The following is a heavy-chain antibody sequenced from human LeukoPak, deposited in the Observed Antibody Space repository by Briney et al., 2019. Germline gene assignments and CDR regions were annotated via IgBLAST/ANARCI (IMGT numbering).Heavy chain of an antibody. CDR1: GGTFSSYA. V-gene: IGHV1-69*05. D-gene: IGHD3-10*01. J-gene: IGHJ3*02. CDR2: ITPIFGTA. Sequence: GASVKVSCKASGGTFSSYAISWVRQAPGQGLEWMGRITPIFGTANYAQKFQGRVTITTDESTSTAYMELSSLRSEDTAVYYCARDYGSGSYPAFDIWGQGTMVTVSS. CDR3: ARDYGSGSYPAFDI.